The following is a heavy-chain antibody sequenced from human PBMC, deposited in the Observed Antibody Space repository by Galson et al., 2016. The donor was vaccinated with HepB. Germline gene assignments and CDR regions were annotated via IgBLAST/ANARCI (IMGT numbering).Heavy chain of an antibody. CDR3: ARVRSSWYYFDY. D-gene: IGHD6-13*01. V-gene: IGHV3-64D*06. CDR2: ISSNGDST. Sequence: SLRLSCAASGFTFSSYAMHWVRQAPGKGVEYVSSISSNGDSTYYTDSVKGRFTISRDNSKNTLNLQMSSLRAEDTAVYYCARVRSSWYYFDYWAREPWSPSPQ. J-gene: IGHJ4*02. CDR1: GFTFSSYA.